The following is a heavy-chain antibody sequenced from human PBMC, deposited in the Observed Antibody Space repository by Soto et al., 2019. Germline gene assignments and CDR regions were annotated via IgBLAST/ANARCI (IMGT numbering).Heavy chain of an antibody. V-gene: IGHV3-30-3*01. CDR2: ISYDGSNK. CDR1: GFTFSSYA. D-gene: IGHD3-10*01. CDR3: ARDKWFGELLIPRFVFDY. Sequence: GGSLRLSCAASGFTFSSYAMHWVRQAPGKGLEWVAVISYDGSNKYYADSVKGRFTISRDNSKNTLYLQMNSLRAEDTAVYYCARDKWFGELLIPRFVFDYWGQGTLVTVSS. J-gene: IGHJ4*02.